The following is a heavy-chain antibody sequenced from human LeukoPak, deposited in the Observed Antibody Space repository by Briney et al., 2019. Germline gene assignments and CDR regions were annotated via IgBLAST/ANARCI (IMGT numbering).Heavy chain of an antibody. CDR3: ACLTEARPYYYYYYMDV. Sequence: PSETLSLTCAVYGGSFSGYYWSWIRQPPGKGLEWIGEINHSGSTNYNPSLKSRVTISVDTSKNQFSLKLSSVTAADTAVYYCACLTEARPYYYYYYMDVWGKGTTVTVSS. V-gene: IGHV4-34*01. D-gene: IGHD6-6*01. J-gene: IGHJ6*03. CDR1: GGSFSGYY. CDR2: INHSGST.